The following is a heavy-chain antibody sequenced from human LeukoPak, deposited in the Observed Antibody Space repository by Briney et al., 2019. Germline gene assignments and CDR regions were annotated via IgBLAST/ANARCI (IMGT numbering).Heavy chain of an antibody. CDR2: INPHSGGT. V-gene: IGHV1-2*02. Sequence: ASVKVSCKASGYTFTGYYLHWVRQAPGQGLEWMGWINPHSGGTNYAQKFQGRVTMTRDTSISTAYMELSRLRSDDTAVYYCAREVASSGYYFDYWGQGTLVTVSS. D-gene: IGHD3-22*01. CDR3: AREVASSGYYFDY. J-gene: IGHJ4*02. CDR1: GYTFTGYY.